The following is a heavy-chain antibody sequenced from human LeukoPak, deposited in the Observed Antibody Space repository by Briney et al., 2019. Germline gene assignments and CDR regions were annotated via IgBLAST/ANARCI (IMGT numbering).Heavy chain of an antibody. V-gene: IGHV3-9*03. CDR1: GFTFDDYA. Sequence: GGSLRLSCAASGFTFDDYAMHWVRQAPGKGLEWVSGISWNSGSIGYADSVKGRFTISRHNAKNSLYLQMNSLRAEDMALYYCAKDTSMYYYDSSGYKPTNAFDIWGQGTMVTVSS. CDR2: ISWNSGSI. J-gene: IGHJ3*02. D-gene: IGHD3-22*01. CDR3: AKDTSMYYYDSSGYKPTNAFDI.